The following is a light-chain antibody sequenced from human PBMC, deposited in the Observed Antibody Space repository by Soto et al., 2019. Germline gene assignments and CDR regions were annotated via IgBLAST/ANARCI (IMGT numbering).Light chain of an antibody. V-gene: IGKV3-15*01. CDR3: QHYNNWST. J-gene: IGKJ5*01. CDR1: QSVSSS. Sequence: EIVMTQSPATLSVSPGERATLSCRASQSVSSSLAWYQQRPGQAPRLLIYGASTRATDIPARFSRSGSGTEFTLTITNLQSEDFAIYYCQHYNNWSTFGQGTRLEIK. CDR2: GAS.